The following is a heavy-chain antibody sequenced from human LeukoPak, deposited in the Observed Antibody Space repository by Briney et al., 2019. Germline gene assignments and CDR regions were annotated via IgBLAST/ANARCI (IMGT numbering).Heavy chain of an antibody. CDR1: GYSISSGYY. D-gene: IGHD6-13*01. CDR2: IYHSGST. V-gene: IGHV4-38-2*02. J-gene: IGHJ4*02. CDR3: AREYRGSSSWYADY. Sequence: SETLSLTCTVSGYSISSGYYWGWIWQPPGRGLEWIGSIYHSGSTYYNPSLKSRVTISVDTSKNQFSLKLSSVTAADTAVYYCAREYRGSSSWYADYRGQGTLVTVSS.